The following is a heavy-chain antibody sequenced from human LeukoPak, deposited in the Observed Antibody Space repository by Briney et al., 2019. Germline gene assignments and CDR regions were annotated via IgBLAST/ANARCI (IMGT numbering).Heavy chain of an antibody. Sequence: PSETLSLTCTVSGGSISSYYWSWIRQPPGKGLEWIGYIYYSGSTNYNPSLKSRVTISVDTSKNQFSLKLSSVTAADTAVYYCARHSRTSIAAAGTLSPWGQGTLVTVSS. CDR1: GGSISSYY. D-gene: IGHD6-13*01. CDR3: ARHSRTSIAAAGTLSP. CDR2: IYYSGST. V-gene: IGHV4-59*08. J-gene: IGHJ5*02.